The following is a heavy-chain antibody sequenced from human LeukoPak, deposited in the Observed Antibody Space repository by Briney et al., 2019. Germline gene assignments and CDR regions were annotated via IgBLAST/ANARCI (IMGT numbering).Heavy chain of an antibody. CDR1: GFTFSSYA. J-gene: IGHJ6*02. CDR2: ISGSGGCT. V-gene: IGHV3-23*01. Sequence: GRSLRLSCAASGFTFSSYAMSWVRLAPGKGLEWVSAISGSGGCTYYADSVKGRFTISRDNSKNTLYLQMNSLRAEDTAVYYCAKAGAPDGMDVWGQGTTVTVSS. CDR3: AKAGAPDGMDV.